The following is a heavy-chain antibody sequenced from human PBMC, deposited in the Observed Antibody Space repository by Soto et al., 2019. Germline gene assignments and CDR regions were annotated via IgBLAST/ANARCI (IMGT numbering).Heavy chain of an antibody. V-gene: IGHV4-59*08. D-gene: IGHD3-10*01. Sequence: QVQLQESGPRLVKPSETLSLTCTVSGGSISSDYCSWIRQPPGKGLEWIGYSYSSGSTKYNPSLQSRVTISVDTSKNQFSLNLSSVTAADTAVYYYARLSRGGSCGFDYWDQGTLVTVSS. J-gene: IGHJ4*02. CDR2: SYSSGST. CDR3: ARLSRGGSCGFDY. CDR1: GGSISSDY.